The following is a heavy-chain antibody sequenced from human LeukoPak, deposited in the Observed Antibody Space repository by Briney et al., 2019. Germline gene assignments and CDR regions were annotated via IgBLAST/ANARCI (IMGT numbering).Heavy chain of an antibody. CDR1: GFTFGSCN. Sequence: PGGSLRLSCAASGFTFGSCNMHWVRQAPGKGLEWVSVVSGSGDTTYYADSVKGRFTISRDNSKDTLYLQMNSLRAEDTAVYYCANSDRSWSLHGGWGQGTLVTVSS. CDR3: ANSDRSWSLHGG. CDR2: VSGSGDTT. J-gene: IGHJ4*02. D-gene: IGHD2-15*01. V-gene: IGHV3-23*01.